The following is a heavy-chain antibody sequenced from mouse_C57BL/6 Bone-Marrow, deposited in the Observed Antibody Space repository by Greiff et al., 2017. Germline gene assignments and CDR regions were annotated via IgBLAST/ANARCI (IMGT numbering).Heavy chain of an antibody. CDR1: GYAFTNYL. Sequence: VQLQQSGAELVRPGTSVKVSCKASGYAFTNYLIEWVKQRPGQGLEWIGVINPGSGGTNYNEKFKGKATLTADKSSSTAYMQRSSLTSEDAAVYFCARSGDYDYDGTFNYWGQGTTLTVSS. CDR2: INPGSGGT. V-gene: IGHV1-54*01. CDR3: ARSGDYDYDGTFNY. J-gene: IGHJ2*01. D-gene: IGHD2-4*01.